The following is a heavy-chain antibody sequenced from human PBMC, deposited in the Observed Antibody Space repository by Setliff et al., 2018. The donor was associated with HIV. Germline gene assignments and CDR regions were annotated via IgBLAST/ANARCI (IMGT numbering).Heavy chain of an antibody. J-gene: IGHJ4*02. D-gene: IGHD2-21*01. CDR3: ARQRGDSRLDY. CDR1: GFTLSNSA. Sequence: GSLRLSCAASGFTLSNSAMSWVRQAPGKGLEWVSVISSDGRTQYYADSLKGRFTISRDNSWNTVYLQINSLRIEDTVIYYCARQRGDSRLDYWGQGTLVTVSS. V-gene: IGHV3-30*04. CDR2: ISSDGRTQ.